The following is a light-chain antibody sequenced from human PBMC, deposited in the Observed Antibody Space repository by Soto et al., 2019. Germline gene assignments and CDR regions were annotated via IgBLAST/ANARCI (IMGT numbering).Light chain of an antibody. CDR3: SAYGSPSI. J-gene: IGLJ2*01. CDR2: GNS. CDR1: SSNIGAGYD. V-gene: IGLV1-40*01. Sequence: QSVLTQPPSVSGAPGQRVTISCTGSSSNIGAGYDVHWYQQLPGTAPKLLIYGNSNRPSGVPDRFSGSKSGTSASLAITGLQAEDEADYYCSAYGSPSIFGGGTKLTVL.